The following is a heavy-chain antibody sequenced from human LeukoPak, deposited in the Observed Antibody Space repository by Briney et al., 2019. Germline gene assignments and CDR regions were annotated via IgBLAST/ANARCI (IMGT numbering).Heavy chain of an antibody. CDR3: ARDPAYGALDI. CDR1: GFTFDDYG. CDR2: INWNGGST. Sequence: GGSLRLSCAASGFTFDDYGMSWVRQAPGKGLEWVSGINWNGGSTGYADSVKGRFAISRDNALNSLFLQMNSLSAEDTAVYYCARDPAYGALDIWGQGTTVTVSS. J-gene: IGHJ3*02. V-gene: IGHV3-20*04. D-gene: IGHD2-21*01.